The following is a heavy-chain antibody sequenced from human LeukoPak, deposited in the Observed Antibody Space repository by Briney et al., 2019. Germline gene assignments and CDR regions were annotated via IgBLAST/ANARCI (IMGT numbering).Heavy chain of an antibody. CDR2: IVVGSGNT. CDR1: GFTFTSSA. J-gene: IGHJ4*02. V-gene: IGHV1-58*01. Sequence: SVKVSCKASGFTFTSSAVQWVRQARGQRLEWIGWIVVGSGNTNYAQKFQGRVTITRDTSASTAYMELSSLRSEDTAVYYCANWNDVYYYFDYWGQGTLVTVSS. D-gene: IGHD1-1*01. CDR3: ANWNDVYYYFDY.